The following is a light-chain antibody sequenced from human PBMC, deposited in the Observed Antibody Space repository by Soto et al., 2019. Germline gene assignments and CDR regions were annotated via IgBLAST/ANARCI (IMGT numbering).Light chain of an antibody. CDR2: EVS. V-gene: IGLV2-14*01. Sequence: QSVLTQPASVSASPGQSITISCSGSSSDIGGYDYVSGYQQHPGKAHKLMIYEVSNRPSGVSDRFSGSKSGNTASLTISGLQVDDEADYYCSSYRDTSTIVFGPGTKLTV. J-gene: IGLJ1*01. CDR1: SSDIGGYDY. CDR3: SSYRDTSTIV.